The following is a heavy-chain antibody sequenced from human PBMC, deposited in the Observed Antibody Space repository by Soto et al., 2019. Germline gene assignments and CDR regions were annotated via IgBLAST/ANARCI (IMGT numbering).Heavy chain of an antibody. CDR2: IYYNGNT. CDR1: GGSISSAGYY. J-gene: IGHJ4*02. CDR3: ARSGGRGGVMPIDS. D-gene: IGHD3-16*01. V-gene: IGHV4-31*03. Sequence: TLSLTCTVSGGSISSAGYYWNWIRQHPGKGLEWFGYIYYNGNTKYNPSHKSRVSISADTSKNQLSLTLSSVTAADTAVYHCARSGGRGGVMPIDSWGQGTQVTVSS.